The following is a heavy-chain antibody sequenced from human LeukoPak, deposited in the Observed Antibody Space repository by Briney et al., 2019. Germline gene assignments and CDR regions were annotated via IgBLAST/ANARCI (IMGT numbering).Heavy chain of an antibody. Sequence: GGSLRLSCAASGFTFSSYTMHWVCQAPGKGLEWVAVISYDGSNEYYADSVKGRFTISRDNSKNTLYLQMNSLRAEDTAVYYCARDGASLNWFDPWGQGTLVTVSS. CDR1: GFTFSSYT. V-gene: IGHV3-30-3*01. CDR3: ARDGASLNWFDP. CDR2: ISYDGSNE. J-gene: IGHJ5*02. D-gene: IGHD1-26*01.